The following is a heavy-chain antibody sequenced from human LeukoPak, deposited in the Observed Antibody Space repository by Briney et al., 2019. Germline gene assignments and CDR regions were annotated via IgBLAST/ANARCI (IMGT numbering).Heavy chain of an antibody. V-gene: IGHV3-23*01. CDR3: AKDQSGYYRPFDY. CDR2: ISGSGSNT. D-gene: IGHD3-22*01. Sequence: GGSLRLSCAASGFTFSGYAMSWVRQAPGKGLEWVSAISGSGSNTYYADSVEGRFTISRDNSRNTLYLQMNSLGAEDSAVYYCAKDQSGYYRPFDYWGQGTLVTVSS. J-gene: IGHJ4*02. CDR1: GFTFSGYA.